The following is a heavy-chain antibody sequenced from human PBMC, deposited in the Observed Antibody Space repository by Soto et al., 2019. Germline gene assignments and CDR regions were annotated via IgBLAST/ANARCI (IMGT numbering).Heavy chain of an antibody. CDR2: IIPVLRIA. D-gene: IGHD5-12*01. Sequence: QVQLVQSGAEVKKPGSSVKVSCKASGDTFSSYTFTWVRQAPGQGLEWMGGIIPVLRIANYAQKFQGRVTITADTSTSTAYMELSSLRSEDTAVYYCASCYDRCGSCKYYFDYWGQGTLVTVSS. V-gene: IGHV1-69*02. CDR1: GDTFSSYT. CDR3: ASCYDRCGSCKYYFDY. J-gene: IGHJ4*02.